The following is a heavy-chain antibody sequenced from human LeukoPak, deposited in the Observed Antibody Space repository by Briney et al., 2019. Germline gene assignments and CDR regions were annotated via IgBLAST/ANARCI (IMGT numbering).Heavy chain of an antibody. CDR1: GGSISSYY. CDR2: ISYSGST. V-gene: IGHV4-59*01. D-gene: IGHD6-19*01. CDR3: ARAKEGVAGFFDF. J-gene: IGHJ4*02. Sequence: SETLSLTXTVFGGSISSYYWSWIRQPPGKGLEWIGYISYSGSTIYNPSLKSRVTISVDTSKNHLSLKLTSVTAADTAVYYCARAKEGVAGFFDFWGRGTLVTVSS.